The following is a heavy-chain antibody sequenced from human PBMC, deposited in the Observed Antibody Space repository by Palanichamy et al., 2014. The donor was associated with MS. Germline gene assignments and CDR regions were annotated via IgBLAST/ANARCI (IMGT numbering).Heavy chain of an antibody. CDR3: ARGSRDYYGMDV. CDR2: LYSGSAT. CDR1: GFTVSSNY. D-gene: IGHD1-26*01. J-gene: IGHJ6*02. Sequence: EVQLVESGGGLIQPGGSLRLSCAASGFTVSSNYMNWVRQAPGKGLEWVSVLYSGSATYYADSVKGRFTISRDNSKNTLYLQMNSLRADDTAVYYCARGSRDYYGMDVWGQGTTVTVSS. V-gene: IGHV3-53*01.